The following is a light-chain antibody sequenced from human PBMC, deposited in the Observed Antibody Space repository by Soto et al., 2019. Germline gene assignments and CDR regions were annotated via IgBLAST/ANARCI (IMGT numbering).Light chain of an antibody. V-gene: IGLV1-40*01. CDR1: RSNLGAGYD. CDR2: ANN. CDR3: QSYDNSLSGAGV. Sequence: QSVLTQPPSVSGAPGQGVTISCTGTRSNLGAGYDVHWYQQFPGAAPKLLIYANNKRPSGVLDRFSGSKSGTSASLAITGLQAEDEADYYCQSYDNSLSGAGVFGGGTQLTVI. J-gene: IGLJ7*01.